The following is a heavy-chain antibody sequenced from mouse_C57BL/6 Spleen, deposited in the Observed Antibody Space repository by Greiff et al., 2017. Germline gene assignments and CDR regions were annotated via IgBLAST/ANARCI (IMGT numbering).Heavy chain of an antibody. V-gene: IGHV14-3*01. CDR2: IDPANGNT. CDR3: ARRAYYGSSYGYVDV. Sequence: EVKLMESVAELVRPGASVKLSCTASGFNIKNTYMNWVKQRPEKGLEWIGRIDPANGNTKYAPKFKGKATITADTSSNTAYLQLSILTSVDTAIYYCARRAYYGSSYGYVDVGGTGTTVTVSS. CDR1: GFNIKNTY. J-gene: IGHJ1*03. D-gene: IGHD1-1*01.